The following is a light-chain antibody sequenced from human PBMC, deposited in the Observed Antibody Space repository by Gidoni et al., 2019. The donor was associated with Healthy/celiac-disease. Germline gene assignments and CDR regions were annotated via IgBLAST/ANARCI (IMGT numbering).Light chain of an antibody. CDR1: QRVSSSY. J-gene: IGKJ4*01. V-gene: IGKV3-20*01. CDR2: GAS. Sequence: EIVLTQSPGTLSLSPGERATLSCRASQRVSSSYLAWYQPKPGQAPRLLIYGASSRATGIPDRFSGSGSGTDFTLTISRLEPEDFAVYYCQQYGSSPRLTFGGGTKVEIK. CDR3: QQYGSSPRLT.